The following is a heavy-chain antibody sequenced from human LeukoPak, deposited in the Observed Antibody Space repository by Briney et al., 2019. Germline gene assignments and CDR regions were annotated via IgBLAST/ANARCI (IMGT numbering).Heavy chain of an antibody. V-gene: IGHV3-9*01. D-gene: IGHD6-19*01. J-gene: IGHJ6*02. CDR2: ISWNSGSI. CDR1: GFTFDDYA. Sequence: PGRSLRLSCAASGFTFDDYAMHWVRQAPGKGLEWVSGISWNSGSIGYADSVKGRFTISRDNAKNSLYLQMNGLRAEDTALYYCAKDNLLGYSSGLYSPPYYYGMDVWGQGTTVTVSS. CDR3: AKDNLLGYSSGLYSPPYYYGMDV.